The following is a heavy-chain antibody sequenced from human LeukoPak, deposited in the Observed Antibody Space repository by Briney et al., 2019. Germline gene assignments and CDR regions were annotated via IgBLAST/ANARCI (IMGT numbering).Heavy chain of an antibody. D-gene: IGHD4-17*01. Sequence: GGSLRLSCAASGFTFSSYAMHWVRQAPGKGLEWVAVISYDGSNKYYADSVKGRFTISRDNSKNTLYLQMNSLRAEDTAVYYCAREDSYGDYYFDYWGQGTLVSVSS. CDR1: GFTFSSYA. CDR3: AREDSYGDYYFDY. CDR2: ISYDGSNK. V-gene: IGHV3-30-3*01. J-gene: IGHJ4*02.